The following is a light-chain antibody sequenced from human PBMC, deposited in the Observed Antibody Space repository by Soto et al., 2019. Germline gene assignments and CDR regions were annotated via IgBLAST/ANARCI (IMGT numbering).Light chain of an antibody. J-gene: IGKJ4*01. CDR1: QSISTY. CDR3: QQCTNCPSLT. Sequence: EIVLTQSPATLSLSPGERATLSCRASQSISTYLAWYQQKPGQAPRLLIYDAFNRATGLPDSFSGSGSGTDFTLTISSREPEDFAVYDCQQCTNCPSLTFGGGTKVAIK. CDR2: DAF. V-gene: IGKV3-11*01.